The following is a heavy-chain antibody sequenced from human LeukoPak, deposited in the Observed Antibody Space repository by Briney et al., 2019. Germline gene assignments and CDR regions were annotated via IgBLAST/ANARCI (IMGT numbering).Heavy chain of an antibody. V-gene: IGHV3-7*01. J-gene: IGHJ1*01. CDR1: GFSFSSYW. CDR2: IKQDGSEK. Sequence: GGSLRLSCAASGFSFSSYWMSWVRQAPGKGLEWVANIKQDGSEKNYVDSVKGRFTISRDNAKNSLDLQMNSLRAEDTAVYYCARDWRIYYYDSSRYYEGGQGALVTVSS. CDR3: ARDWRIYYYDSSRYYE. D-gene: IGHD3-22*01.